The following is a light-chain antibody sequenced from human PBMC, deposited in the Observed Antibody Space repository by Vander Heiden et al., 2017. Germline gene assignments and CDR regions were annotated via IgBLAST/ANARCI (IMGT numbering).Light chain of an antibody. Sequence: EIAMTQSPATLSVSPGERATLSCRASQSVSSNLAWYTHKPGQAPRPPTSVSPPRATGIPARCSGSGSGTEFTLTISSLQSEDFAVYYCQQYNNWPPRFGPGTKVDIK. CDR2: VSP. V-gene: IGKV3-15*01. CDR1: QSVSSN. CDR3: QQYNNWPPR. J-gene: IGKJ3*01.